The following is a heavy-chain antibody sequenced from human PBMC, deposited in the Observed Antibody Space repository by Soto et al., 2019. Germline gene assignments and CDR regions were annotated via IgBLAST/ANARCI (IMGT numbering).Heavy chain of an antibody. D-gene: IGHD3-10*01. CDR3: AKPLLWFGESRGRWFDL. CDR1: GGSFSGYY. CDR2: INHSGST. Sequence: SETLSLTCAVYGGSFSGYYWSWIRQPPGKGLEWIGGINHSGSTNYNPSLKSRVTISVDTSKNQFSLNLSSLTAADTAVYYCAKPLLWFGESRGRWFDLWGQGTLVTVSS. V-gene: IGHV4-34*01. J-gene: IGHJ5*02.